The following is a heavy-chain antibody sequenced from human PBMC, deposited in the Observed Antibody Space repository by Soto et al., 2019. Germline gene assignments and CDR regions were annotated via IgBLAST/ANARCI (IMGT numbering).Heavy chain of an antibody. Sequence: GGSLRLSCAASGFTFSSYGMHWVRQAPGKGLEWVAVIWYDGSNKYYADSVKGRFTISRDNSKNTLYLQMNSLRAEDTAVYYCARDEEALVVITTFDYWGQGTLVTVSS. CDR2: IWYDGSNK. CDR3: ARDEEALVVITTFDY. CDR1: GFTFSSYG. J-gene: IGHJ4*02. V-gene: IGHV3-33*01. D-gene: IGHD3-22*01.